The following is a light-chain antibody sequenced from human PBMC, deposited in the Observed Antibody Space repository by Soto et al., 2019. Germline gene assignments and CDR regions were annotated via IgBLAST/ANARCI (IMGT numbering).Light chain of an antibody. CDR3: QQYDNWPWT. CDR2: GAS. J-gene: IGKJ1*01. V-gene: IGKV3-15*01. Sequence: ESVMTQPPATLSLSTWEIATLSCRVSQSVSSNLALYQQKPGQAPRLLIYGASRRATGFPARFSGSGSGTDFTLTISSLQSEDFAVYYCQQYDNWPWTFGQGTKVDI. CDR1: QSVSSN.